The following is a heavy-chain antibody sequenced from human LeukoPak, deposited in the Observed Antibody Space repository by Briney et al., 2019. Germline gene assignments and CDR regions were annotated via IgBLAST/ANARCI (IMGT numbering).Heavy chain of an antibody. CDR3: AASTYGSGSYVGFDS. CDR2: MYPGDSDT. J-gene: IGHJ4*02. V-gene: IGHV5-51*01. Sequence: GESLKISCKASGYTFTNYWIGWVRQRPGKGLEWMGIMYPGDSDTRYSPSFQGQVTISADKSISTAYLQWSSLKASDTAMYYCAASTYGSGSYVGFDSWGQGTLVTVSS. D-gene: IGHD3-10*01. CDR1: GYTFTNYW.